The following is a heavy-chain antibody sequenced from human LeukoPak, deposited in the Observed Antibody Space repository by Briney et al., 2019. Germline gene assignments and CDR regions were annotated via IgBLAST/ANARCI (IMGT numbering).Heavy chain of an antibody. J-gene: IGHJ3*02. CDR2: IYYSGST. Sequence: SETLSLTCTVSGGSISSYYWSWIRQPPGKGLEWIGYIYYSGSTNYNPSLKSRVTISVDTSKNQFSLKLSSVTAADTAVYYCARHYYDSSGYFMPNHITNAFDIWGQGQWSPSLQ. D-gene: IGHD3-22*01. V-gene: IGHV4-59*08. CDR1: GGSISSYY. CDR3: ARHYYDSSGYFMPNHITNAFDI.